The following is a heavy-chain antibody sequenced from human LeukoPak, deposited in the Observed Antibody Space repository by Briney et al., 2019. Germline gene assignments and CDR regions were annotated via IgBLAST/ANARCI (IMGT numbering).Heavy chain of an antibody. CDR3: ARGTYSSSPELDY. CDR2: IYYSGST. J-gene: IGHJ4*02. Sequence: PSETLSLTCTVSGGSISSYYWSWIRQPPGRGLEWIGYIYYSGSTNYNPSLKSRVTISVDTSKNQFSLKLSSVTAADTAVYYCARGTYSSSPELDYWGQGTLVTVSS. V-gene: IGHV4-59*01. D-gene: IGHD6-6*01. CDR1: GGSISSYY.